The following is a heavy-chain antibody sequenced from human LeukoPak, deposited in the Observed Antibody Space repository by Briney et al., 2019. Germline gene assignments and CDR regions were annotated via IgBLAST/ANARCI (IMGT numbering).Heavy chain of an antibody. CDR2: IIGSSGST. D-gene: IGHD5-12*01. J-gene: IGHJ4*02. Sequence: GGSVRLSCVASGFSFNNYAMNGVRQARWKGLEGVSRIIGSSGSTFYADSVKGRFTISRDKSKNTLYLQMNSLRGEDTGVYYRAKGTFDYTEIAYFDYSGQGSLVTVSS. V-gene: IGHV3-23*01. CDR3: AKGTFDYTEIAYFDY. CDR1: GFSFNNYA.